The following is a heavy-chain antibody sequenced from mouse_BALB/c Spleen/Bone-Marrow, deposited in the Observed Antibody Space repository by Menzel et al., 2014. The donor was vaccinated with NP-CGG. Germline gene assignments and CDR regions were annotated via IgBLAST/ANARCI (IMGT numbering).Heavy chain of an antibody. V-gene: IGHV5-4*02. D-gene: IGHD2-4*01. Sequence: EVHLVESGGGLVKPGGSPKLSCAASGFTFSDYYMYWVRQTPEKRLEWVATISDGGSYTYYPDSVKGRFTISRDNAKNNLYLQMSSLKSEDTAMYYCARVSYDYFDYWGQGTTLTVSS. CDR3: ARVSYDYFDY. CDR2: ISDGGSYT. J-gene: IGHJ2*01. CDR1: GFTFSDYY.